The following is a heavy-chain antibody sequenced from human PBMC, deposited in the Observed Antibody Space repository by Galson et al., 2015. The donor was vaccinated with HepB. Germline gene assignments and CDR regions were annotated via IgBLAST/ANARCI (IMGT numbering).Heavy chain of an antibody. V-gene: IGHV3-23*01. CDR1: GLTFSSLG. CDR2: IGVIAGGT. J-gene: IGHJ4*02. D-gene: IGHD1-1*01. CDR3: AKGTTNIDY. Sequence: SLRLSCAASGLTFSSLGMTWVRQAPGKGLECVSAIGVIAGGTAYANSVKARLTSSRANSKNMLYLQMNNLRAEDTAVYYCAKGTTNIDYWGQGTLVTVSS.